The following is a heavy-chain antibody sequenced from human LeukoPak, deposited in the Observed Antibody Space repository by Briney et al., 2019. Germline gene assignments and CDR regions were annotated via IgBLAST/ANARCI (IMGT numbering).Heavy chain of an antibody. Sequence: GRSLRLSCAASGFTFSNYAMHWVRQAPGKGLEWVAVISYDGSNKYYADSVKGRFTISRDSSKNTLYLQMNSLRAEDTAVYYCAKGAITMIVVGKYFDYWGQGTLVTVSS. CDR2: ISYDGSNK. CDR1: GFTFSNYA. J-gene: IGHJ4*02. CDR3: AKGAITMIVVGKYFDY. D-gene: IGHD3-22*01. V-gene: IGHV3-30-3*01.